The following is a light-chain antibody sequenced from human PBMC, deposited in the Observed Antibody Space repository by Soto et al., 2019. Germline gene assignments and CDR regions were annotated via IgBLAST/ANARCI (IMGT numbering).Light chain of an antibody. CDR3: SSYTSSSTPVV. V-gene: IGLV2-14*01. CDR2: EVS. Sequence: QSALTQPASVSGSPGQSITISCTGTSSDVGGYNYVSWYQQHPGKAPKLMIYEVSNRPSGVSNRFSGSKSGNTASLTISGLQAEDDVDYYCSSYTSSSTPVVFGGGTKVTVL. J-gene: IGLJ2*01. CDR1: SSDVGGYNY.